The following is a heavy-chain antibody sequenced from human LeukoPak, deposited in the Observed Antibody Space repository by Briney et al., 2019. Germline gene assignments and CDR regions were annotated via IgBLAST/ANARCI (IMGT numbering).Heavy chain of an antibody. CDR2: IKQDGGEI. Sequence: GGSLRLSCAASGFPLSDYWMSWVRQAPGKGLEWVANIKQDGGEIYYVDSVKGRFTISRDNAKNSLYLQMNSLTAEDTAVYYCARVGKTTFSGVYYYYYMDVWGKGTTVTVSS. J-gene: IGHJ6*03. V-gene: IGHV3-7*01. CDR3: ARVGKTTFSGVYYYYYMDV. D-gene: IGHD1-26*01. CDR1: GFPLSDYW.